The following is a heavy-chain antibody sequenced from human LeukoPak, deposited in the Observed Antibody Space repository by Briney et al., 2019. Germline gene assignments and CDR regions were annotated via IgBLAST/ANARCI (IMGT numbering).Heavy chain of an antibody. J-gene: IGHJ4*02. V-gene: IGHV3-30*04. CDR1: GFTFSSYA. Sequence: GGSLRLSCAASGFTFSSYAMHWVRQAPGKGLEWVAVISYDGSNKYYADSVKGRFTISRDNSKNTLYLQMNSLRAEDTAVYYCARSVLAAAGIFDYWGQGTLVTVSS. D-gene: IGHD6-13*01. CDR3: ARSVLAAAGIFDY. CDR2: ISYDGSNK.